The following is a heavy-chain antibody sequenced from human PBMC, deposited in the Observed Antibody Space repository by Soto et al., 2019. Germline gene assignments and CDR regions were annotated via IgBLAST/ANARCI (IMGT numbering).Heavy chain of an antibody. CDR1: GGSISSYY. J-gene: IGHJ4*02. Sequence: PSETLSLTCTVSGGSISSYYWSWIRQPPGKGLEWIGYIYYSGSTYYNPSLKSRVTISVDTSKNQFSLKLSSVTAADTAVYYCMLGSGWKDFDYWGQGTLVTVS. CDR2: IYYSGST. CDR3: MLGSGWKDFDY. V-gene: IGHV4-59*04. D-gene: IGHD3-22*01.